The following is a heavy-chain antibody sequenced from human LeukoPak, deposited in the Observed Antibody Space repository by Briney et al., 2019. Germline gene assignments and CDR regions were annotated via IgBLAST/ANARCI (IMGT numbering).Heavy chain of an antibody. V-gene: IGHV3-74*01. D-gene: IGHD1-26*01. Sequence: GGSLRLSCAASGFTFSSYWMHWVRQAPGKGLVWVSRINSDGSTTNYADSVKGRFTISRDNAKNTLYLQINSLRAEDTAVYCCARVVEASTQAGVYWGQGTLVTVSS. CDR3: ARVVEASTQAGVY. J-gene: IGHJ4*01. CDR2: INSDGSTT. CDR1: GFTFSSYW.